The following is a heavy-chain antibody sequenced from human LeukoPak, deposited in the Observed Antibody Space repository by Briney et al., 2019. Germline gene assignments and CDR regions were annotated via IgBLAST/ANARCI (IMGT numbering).Heavy chain of an antibody. CDR2: IYHSGST. J-gene: IGHJ5*02. V-gene: IGHV4-38-2*01. CDR1: GYSISSGYY. D-gene: IGHD6-19*01. Sequence: SETLSLTCAVSGYSISSGYYWGWIRQPPGQGVEWIGKIYHSGSTYYNPSLKSRVTISVDTSKNQFSLKLSSVTAADTAVYYCARGDDSSGWYEAWFDHWGQGTLVTVSS. CDR3: ARGDDSSGWYEAWFDH.